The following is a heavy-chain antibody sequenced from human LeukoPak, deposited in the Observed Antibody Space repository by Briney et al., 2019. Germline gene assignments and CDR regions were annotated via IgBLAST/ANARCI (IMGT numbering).Heavy chain of an antibody. J-gene: IGHJ6*03. CDR2: ISSSGSTI. D-gene: IGHD1-26*01. V-gene: IGHV3-48*04. CDR3: ARGKPEYRYSGSYSMDV. Sequence: GESLKISCKGSGYSFNTYWIGWVRQAPGKGLEWVSYISSSGSTIYYADSVKGRFTISRDNAKNSLYLQMNSLRAEDTAVYYCARGKPEYRYSGSYSMDVWGKGTTVTISS. CDR1: GYSFNTYW.